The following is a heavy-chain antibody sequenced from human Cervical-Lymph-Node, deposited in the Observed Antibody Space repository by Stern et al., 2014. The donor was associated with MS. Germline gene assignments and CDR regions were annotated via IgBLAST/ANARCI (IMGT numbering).Heavy chain of an antibody. V-gene: IGHV4-59*01. CDR3: AGVTISSSWYWFDP. J-gene: IGHJ5*02. D-gene: IGHD6-13*01. CDR2: IYYSGGT. CDR1: GGSISSYY. Sequence: QVQLQESGPGLVKPSETLSLTCTVSGGSISSYYWSWIRQPPGQGLEWIGYIYYSGGTNYNPSLKSRITISVDPSKNQFALKLSSVTAADTAVYYCAGVTISSSWYWFDPWGQGTLVTVSS.